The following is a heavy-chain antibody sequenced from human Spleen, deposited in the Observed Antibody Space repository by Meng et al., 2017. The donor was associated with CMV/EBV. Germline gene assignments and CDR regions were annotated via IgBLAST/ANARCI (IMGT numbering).Heavy chain of an antibody. CDR3: ARGLWETSYHAA. V-gene: IGHV3-74*01. CDR2: IKSDGTYT. Sequence: SCAASGFTFSSYWMHWVRQVPGKGLVWVSRIKSDGTYTDYADSVKGRFTISRDNAKNTLYLQMHGLTADDTGIYYCARGLWETSYHAAWGQGTLVTVSS. D-gene: IGHD1-26*01. J-gene: IGHJ5*02. CDR1: GFTFSSYW.